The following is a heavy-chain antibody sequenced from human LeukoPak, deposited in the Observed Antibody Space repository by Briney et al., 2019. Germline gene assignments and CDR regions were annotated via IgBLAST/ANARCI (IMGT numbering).Heavy chain of an antibody. CDR1: GFTFDDYA. V-gene: IGHV3-9*01. D-gene: IGHD6-19*01. Sequence: GGSLRLSCAASGFTFDDYAMHWVRQAPGKGLEWVSGISWNSGRIGYADSVKGRFTISRDNAKNSLYLQMNSLRAEDTALYYCAKDVGYSSGWTFDYWGQGTLVTVSS. CDR3: AKDVGYSSGWTFDY. CDR2: ISWNSGRI. J-gene: IGHJ4*02.